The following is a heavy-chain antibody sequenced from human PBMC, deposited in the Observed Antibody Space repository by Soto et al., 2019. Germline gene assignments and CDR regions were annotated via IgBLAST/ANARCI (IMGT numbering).Heavy chain of an antibody. CDR2: IYYSGST. D-gene: IGHD3-16*01. CDR1: GGSISSSSYY. J-gene: IGHJ6*02. V-gene: IGHV4-39*07. Sequence: SETLSLTCTVSGGSISSSSYYWGWIRQPPGKGLEWIGSIYYSGSTYYNPSLKSRVTISVDTSKNQFSLKLSSVTAADTAVYYCLGGRFYYGMDVWGQGTTVTVSS. CDR3: LGGRFYYGMDV.